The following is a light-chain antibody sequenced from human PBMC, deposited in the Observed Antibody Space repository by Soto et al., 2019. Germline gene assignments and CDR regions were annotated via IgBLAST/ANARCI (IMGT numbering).Light chain of an antibody. CDR1: QSISSY. CDR3: QQYDDLPIT. V-gene: IGKV1-39*01. Sequence: DIQMTQSPSSLSASVGARVTITCRASQSISSYLNWYQHKPGKAPKLLIYAASSLQTGVPSRFSGSRSGTDFALTISSLQPDDSGTYYCQQYDDLPITFGQGTRLEIK. J-gene: IGKJ5*01. CDR2: AAS.